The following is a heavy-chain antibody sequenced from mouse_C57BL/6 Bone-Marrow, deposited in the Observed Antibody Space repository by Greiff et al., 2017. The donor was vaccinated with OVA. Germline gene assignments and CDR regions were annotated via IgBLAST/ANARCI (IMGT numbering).Heavy chain of an antibody. J-gene: IGHJ2*01. V-gene: IGHV1-69*01. CDR2: IDPSDSYT. D-gene: IGHD2-5*01. CDR1: GYTFTSYW. CDR3: ASSYYSNYEGYFDY. Sequence: VQLQQPGAELVMPGASVKLSCKASGYTFTSYWMHWVKQRPGQGLEWIGEIDPSDSYTKYNQKFKGKSTLTVDKSSSTAYMQLSSLTSEDSAVYYCASSYYSNYEGYFDYWGQGTTLTVSS.